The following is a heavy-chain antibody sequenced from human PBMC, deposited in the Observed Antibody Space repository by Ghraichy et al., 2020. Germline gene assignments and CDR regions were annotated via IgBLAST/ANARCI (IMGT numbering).Heavy chain of an antibody. CDR1: GYTFTTYY. CDR3: AREPNGTGFFDY. V-gene: IGHV1-46*01. CDR2: INPSDGTR. D-gene: IGHD1-7*01. Sequence: ASVKVSCKASGYTFTTYYMHWVRQAPGQGLEWMGVINPSDGTRNYAQNFQGRVTMTRDTSTSTVYMEVSSLRSEDTAVYYCAREPNGTGFFDYWGQGTLVTVSS. J-gene: IGHJ4*02.